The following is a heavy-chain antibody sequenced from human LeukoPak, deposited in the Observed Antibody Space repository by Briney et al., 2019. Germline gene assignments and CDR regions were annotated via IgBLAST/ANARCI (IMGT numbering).Heavy chain of an antibody. CDR3: ARADNPNYYYYYMDV. Sequence: GGSLRLSCAASGFTFSNAWMSWVRQAPGKGLEWVSSISGSSSYINYADSVKGRFTISRDNAKNSLYLQMNSLRAEDTALYYCARADNPNYYYYYMDVWGKGTTVTVSS. V-gene: IGHV3-21*04. CDR1: GFTFSNAW. D-gene: IGHD1-1*01. J-gene: IGHJ6*03. CDR2: ISGSSSYI.